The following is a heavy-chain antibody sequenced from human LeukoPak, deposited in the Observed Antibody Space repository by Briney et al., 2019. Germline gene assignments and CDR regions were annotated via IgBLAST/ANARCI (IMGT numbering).Heavy chain of an antibody. J-gene: IGHJ4*02. V-gene: IGHV3-21*01. CDR2: IDSSGGYM. CDR3: ARGRKLGAPLYYFDY. CDR1: GFTFNTYS. Sequence: GGSLRLSCEASGFTFNTYSMNWARQAPGKGLEWVSSIDSSGGYMFYADSVKGRFTIFRDDAKTSVYLQMNSLRAEDTAVYYCARGRKLGAPLYYFDYWGQGTLVTVSS. D-gene: IGHD1-26*01.